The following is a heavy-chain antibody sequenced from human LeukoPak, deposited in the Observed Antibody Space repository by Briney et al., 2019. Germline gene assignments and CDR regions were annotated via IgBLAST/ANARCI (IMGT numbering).Heavy chain of an antibody. Sequence: GASVKVSCKASGYTFTGYYMHWVRQAPGQGLEWMGWINPNSGGTNYAQKFQGRVTMTRDTSISTAYMELSRLRSDDTAVYYCATNSGGYCSGGSCLTWGQGTLLTVSS. J-gene: IGHJ5*02. CDR2: INPNSGGT. CDR3: ATNSGGYCSGGSCLT. CDR1: GYTFTGYY. V-gene: IGHV1-2*02. D-gene: IGHD2-15*01.